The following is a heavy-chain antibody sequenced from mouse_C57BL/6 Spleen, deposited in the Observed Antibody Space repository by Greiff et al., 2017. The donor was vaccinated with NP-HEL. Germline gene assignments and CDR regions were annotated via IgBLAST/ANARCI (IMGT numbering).Heavy chain of an antibody. CDR2: INPYNGGT. V-gene: IGHV1-19*01. CDR1: GYTFTDYY. CDR3: AKGTTVVAPYAMDD. J-gene: IGHJ4*01. D-gene: IGHD1-1*01. Sequence: EVQLQQSGPVLVKPGASVKMSCKASGYTFTDYYMNWVKQSHGKSLEWIGVINPYNGGTSYNQKFKGKATLTVDKSSSTAYMELNSLTSEDSAVYYCAKGTTVVAPYAMDDWGQGTSVTVSS.